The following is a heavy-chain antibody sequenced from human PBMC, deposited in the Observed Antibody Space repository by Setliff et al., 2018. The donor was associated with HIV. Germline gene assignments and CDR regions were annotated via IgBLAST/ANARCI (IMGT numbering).Heavy chain of an antibody. CDR2: IYYSGST. CDR1: GGSVSSGSYY. J-gene: IGHJ6*03. D-gene: IGHD1-26*01. Sequence: SETLSLTCTVSGGSVSSGSYYWSWIRQPPGKGLEWIGYIYYSGSTKHNPSLKSRVTISLDTSKSQFSLKLSSVTAADTAVYYCARVRYSGSWYSIPLYYYYSMDVWGKGTTVTVS. CDR3: ARVRYSGSWYSIPLYYYYSMDV. V-gene: IGHV4-61*01.